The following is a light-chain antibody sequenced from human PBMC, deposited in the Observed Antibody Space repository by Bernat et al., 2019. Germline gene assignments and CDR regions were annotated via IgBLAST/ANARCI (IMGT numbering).Light chain of an antibody. Sequence: QSALTQPASVSGSPGQSITISCTGTSSDVGAYNYVSWYQQHPDRAPKLMIYDVNNRPSGVSNRFSGSKSGNTASLTISGLQAEDEADYYCRSYTSSGTLVFGGGTKLTVL. CDR1: SSDVGAYNY. J-gene: IGLJ3*02. CDR2: DVN. V-gene: IGLV2-14*03. CDR3: RSYTSSGTLV.